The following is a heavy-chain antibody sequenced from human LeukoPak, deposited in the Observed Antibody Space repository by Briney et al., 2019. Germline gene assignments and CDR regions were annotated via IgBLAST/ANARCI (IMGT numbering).Heavy chain of an antibody. J-gene: IGHJ4*01. CDR2: LSGSGITT. CDR1: GFTFSSYT. Sequence: GGSLRLSCAASGFTFSSYTMNWVRQAPGKGLEWVSTLSGSGITTYYADSVKGRFTISRDNSKNTLYLQMNSLRAEDTAVYYCAKGIYSSGWSYFDYWGHGTLVTVSS. CDR3: AKGIYSSGWSYFDY. V-gene: IGHV3-23*01. D-gene: IGHD6-19*01.